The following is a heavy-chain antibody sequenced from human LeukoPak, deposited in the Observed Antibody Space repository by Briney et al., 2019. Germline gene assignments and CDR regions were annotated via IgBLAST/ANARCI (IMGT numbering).Heavy chain of an antibody. CDR3: ARDLVVSEGYYGMDV. CDR1: GGSFSSYY. CDR2: IYYSGST. V-gene: IGHV4-59*01. J-gene: IGHJ6*02. Sequence: SETLSLTCAVYGGSFSSYYWSWIRQPPGKGLEWIGYIYYSGSTNYNPSLKSRVTISVDTSKNQFSLKLSSVTAADTAVYYCARDLVVSEGYYGMDVWGQGTTVTVSS.